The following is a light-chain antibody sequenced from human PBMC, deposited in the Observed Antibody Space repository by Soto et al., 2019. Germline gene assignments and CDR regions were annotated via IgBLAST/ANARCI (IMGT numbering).Light chain of an antibody. CDR3: QQSSIWPPDT. J-gene: IGKJ2*01. CDR2: DAS. Sequence: EIVLTQSPATLSLSPRERATLSCRASQSVSSYLAWYQQKPGQAPRLLIYDASNRATGIPARFSGSGSGTDFTLTISSLEPEDFAVYCQQSSIWPPDTFGQGTKLEIK. CDR1: QSVSSY. V-gene: IGKV3-11*01.